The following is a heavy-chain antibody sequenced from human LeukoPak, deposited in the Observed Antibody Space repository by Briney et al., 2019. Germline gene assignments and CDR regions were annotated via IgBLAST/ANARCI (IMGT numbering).Heavy chain of an antibody. V-gene: IGHV3-21*01. CDR3: AKDAD. Sequence: GGSLRLSCAASGLSFSSYGFNWVRQAPGKGLEWVSSISSSGSYIYYADSVKGRFTISRDNSKNTLYLQMNSLRAEDTAVYYCAKDADWGQGTLVTVSS. J-gene: IGHJ4*02. CDR2: ISSSGSYI. CDR1: GLSFSSYG.